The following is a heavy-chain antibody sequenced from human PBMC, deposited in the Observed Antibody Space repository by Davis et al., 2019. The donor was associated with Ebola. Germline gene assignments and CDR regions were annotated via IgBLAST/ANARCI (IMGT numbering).Heavy chain of an antibody. CDR1: GYTFTSYY. D-gene: IGHD5-12*01. Sequence: ASVKVSCKASGYTFTSYYMHWVRQAPGQGLEWMGIINPSGGSTSYAQKFQGRVIMTRDTSTSTVYMELSSLRSEDTAVYYCARVIGWLRSNDAFDIWGQGTMVTVSS. CDR3: ARVIGWLRSNDAFDI. V-gene: IGHV1-46*01. CDR2: INPSGGST. J-gene: IGHJ3*02.